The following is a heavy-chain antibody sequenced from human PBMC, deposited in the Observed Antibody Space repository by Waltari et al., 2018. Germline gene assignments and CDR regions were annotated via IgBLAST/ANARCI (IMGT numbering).Heavy chain of an antibody. Sequence: EVQLVESGGGLVQPGGFLRLSCAASGFTFSNYWMSWVRQAPGKGLEWVANIKQDGSEKDYVDSVKGRFTISRDNAKNSLYLQMNSLRAEDTAVYYCGRDRGYGQSDSWGQGTLVTVSS. CDR2: IKQDGSEK. CDR3: GRDRGYGQSDS. D-gene: IGHD5-18*01. V-gene: IGHV3-7*03. CDR1: GFTFSNYW. J-gene: IGHJ4*02.